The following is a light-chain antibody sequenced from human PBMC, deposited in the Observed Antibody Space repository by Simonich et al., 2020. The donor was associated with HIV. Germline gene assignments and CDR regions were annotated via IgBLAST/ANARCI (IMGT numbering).Light chain of an antibody. Sequence: EIVLTQSPGTLSLSPGERATRSCRASQSVSSYLAWYQQKPGQAPRLLMHGASTRARGIPARSSGSGSGTEFTLTISSLQSEDFAVYHCQQYTNWPLTFGGGTKLEIK. J-gene: IGKJ4*01. V-gene: IGKV3-15*01. CDR2: GAS. CDR1: QSVSSY. CDR3: QQYTNWPLT.